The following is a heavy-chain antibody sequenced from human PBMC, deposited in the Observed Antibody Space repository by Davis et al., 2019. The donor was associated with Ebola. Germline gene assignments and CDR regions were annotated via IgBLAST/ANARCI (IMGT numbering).Heavy chain of an antibody. V-gene: IGHV3-30*04. CDR2: ISFDGSYK. J-gene: IGHJ5*02. Sequence: GESLKISCVASGFTFNDFALHWVRQAPGKGLEWVAVISFDGSYKYYADSVKGRFFISRDESKNTLYLQMNSLRAEDTAVYYCAKGQVTTILGWFDPWGQGTLVTVSS. D-gene: IGHD5-12*01. CDR3: AKGQVTTILGWFDP. CDR1: GFTFNDFA.